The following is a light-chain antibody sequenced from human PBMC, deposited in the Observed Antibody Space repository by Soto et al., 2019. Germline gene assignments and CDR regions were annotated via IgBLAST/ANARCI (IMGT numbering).Light chain of an antibody. Sequence: QSMLTQPPSVSGSPGQRVTISCTGSSSNIGAGYDVHWYQQLPGTAPKLLIYGNSNRPSGVPDRFSGSKSGTSASLAITGLQAEDEADYYCQSYDSSLSGVVCGGGTKVTV. CDR2: GNS. CDR3: QSYDSSLSGVV. V-gene: IGLV1-40*01. CDR1: SSNIGAGYD. J-gene: IGLJ2*01.